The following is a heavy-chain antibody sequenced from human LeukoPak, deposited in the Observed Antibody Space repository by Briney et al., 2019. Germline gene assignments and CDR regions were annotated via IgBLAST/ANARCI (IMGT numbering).Heavy chain of an antibody. CDR3: ATNLIGAGEYFQQ. Sequence: AGGSLRLSCAASGLRFSDYYVSWIRQAPGKGLQWVSYISSGGDIMHYADSVKGRFTSSRDNAKNSGYLEMNSLGAEDTAVYYCATNLIGAGEYFQQWGQGTLVTVSS. CDR2: ISSGGDIM. D-gene: IGHD2/OR15-2a*01. J-gene: IGHJ1*01. CDR1: GLRFSDYY. V-gene: IGHV3-11*01.